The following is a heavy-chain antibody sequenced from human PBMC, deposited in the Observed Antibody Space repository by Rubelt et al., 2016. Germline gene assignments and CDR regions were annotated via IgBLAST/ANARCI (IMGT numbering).Heavy chain of an antibody. CDR2: ISYDGSNK. V-gene: IGHV3-30*04. D-gene: IGHD5-24*01. Sequence: QVQLVESGGGVVQPGRSLRLSCAASGFTFSSYAMHWVRQAPGKGLEWVAVISYDGSNKYYADSVKGRFTISRDNSKNTLYLQMNRLRAEDTAVYYCITQMATINWGQGTLVTVSS. CDR1: GFTFSSYA. CDR3: ITQMATIN. J-gene: IGHJ4*02.